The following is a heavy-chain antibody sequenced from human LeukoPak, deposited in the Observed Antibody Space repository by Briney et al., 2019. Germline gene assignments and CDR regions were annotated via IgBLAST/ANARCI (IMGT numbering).Heavy chain of an antibody. J-gene: IGHJ5*02. CDR2: IYYSGST. CDR1: GGSISSYY. V-gene: IGHV4-59*08. CDR3: ARAVSGAWFDP. Sequence: SETLSLTCTVSGGSISSYYWSWIRQPPGEGLEWIGYIYYSGSTNYNPSLKSRVTISVDTSKNQFSLKLSSVTAADTAVYYCARAVSGAWFDPWGQGTLVTVSS.